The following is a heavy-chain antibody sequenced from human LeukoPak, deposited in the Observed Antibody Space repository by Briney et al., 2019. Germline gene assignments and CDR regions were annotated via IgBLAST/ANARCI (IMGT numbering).Heavy chain of an antibody. V-gene: IGHV3-20*04. CDR1: GFTFDDYG. Sequence: GGSLRLSRAASGFTFDDYGMSWVRQAPGKGLEWVSGINWNGGSTGYADSVKGRFTISRDNAKNSLYLQMNNLRAEDTALYYCAGGLKNYYDSSGYYQNAFDIWGQGTMVTVSS. CDR3: AGGLKNYYDSSGYYQNAFDI. D-gene: IGHD3-22*01. CDR2: INWNGGST. J-gene: IGHJ3*02.